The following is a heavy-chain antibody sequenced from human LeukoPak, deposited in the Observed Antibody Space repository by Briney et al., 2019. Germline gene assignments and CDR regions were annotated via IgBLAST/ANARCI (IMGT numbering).Heavy chain of an antibody. CDR2: IKSITDGGTT. D-gene: IGHD1-14*01. CDR3: TTAPGYYYYYMDV. V-gene: IGHV3-15*01. Sequence: GGSLRLSCAASGFTFSNAWMSWVRQAPGKGLEWVGRIKSITDGGTTDYAAPVKGRFTISRDDSKNTLYLQMNSLKTEDTAVYYCTTAPGYYYYYMDVWGKGTTVTVSS. J-gene: IGHJ6*03. CDR1: GFTFSNAW.